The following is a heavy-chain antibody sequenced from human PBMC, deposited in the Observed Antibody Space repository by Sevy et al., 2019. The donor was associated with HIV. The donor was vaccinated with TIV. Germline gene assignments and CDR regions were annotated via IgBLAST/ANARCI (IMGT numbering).Heavy chain of an antibody. D-gene: IGHD2-15*01. Sequence: GGSLRLSCAASGFSVSSNYMSWVRQAPGKGPEWVSVIHSGGKISYADSVQGRFTISRDNSKNTLYLQMNSMMAEDTAVYYCAREDIVLGEDNYYGIDVWGQGTTVTVSS. CDR3: AREDIVLGEDNYYGIDV. CDR1: GFSVSSNY. CDR2: IHSGGKI. V-gene: IGHV3-53*01. J-gene: IGHJ6*02.